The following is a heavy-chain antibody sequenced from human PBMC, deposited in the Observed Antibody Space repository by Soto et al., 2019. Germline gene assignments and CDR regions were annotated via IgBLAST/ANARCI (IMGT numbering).Heavy chain of an antibody. D-gene: IGHD3-3*01. J-gene: IGHJ6*03. CDR3: ATGPYYDFWSGYRNYYYYMDV. Sequence: GASVEVSCKVSGYTLTELSMHWVRQAPGKGLEWVGGFDPEDGETIYAQKFQGRVTMTEDTSTDTAYMELSSLRSEDTAVYYCATGPYYDFWSGYRNYYYYMDVWGKGTTVTVSS. CDR1: GYTLTELS. V-gene: IGHV1-24*01. CDR2: FDPEDGET.